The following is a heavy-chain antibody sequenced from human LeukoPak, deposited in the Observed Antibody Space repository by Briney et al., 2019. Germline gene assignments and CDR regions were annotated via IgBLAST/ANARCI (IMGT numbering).Heavy chain of an antibody. CDR2: IYYSGST. J-gene: IGHJ6*03. V-gene: IGHV4-30-4*08. CDR3: ARVHYGSGSLYYYYYYMDV. CDR1: GGSISSDDYY. D-gene: IGHD3-10*01. Sequence: KASETLSLTCTVSGGSISSDDYYWSWIPQPPGKGLEWIGYIYYSGSTYYNPSLKSRVTISVDTSKNQFSLKLSSVTAADTAVYYCARVHYGSGSLYYYYYYMDVWGKGTTVTVSS.